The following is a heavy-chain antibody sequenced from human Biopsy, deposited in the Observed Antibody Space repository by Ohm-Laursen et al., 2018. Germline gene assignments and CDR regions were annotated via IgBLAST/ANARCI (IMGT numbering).Heavy chain of an antibody. Sequence: GSLRLSCTASGFTFNNYAMTWVRQAPGKGLEWVSAISDIGSSTFYSDSVKGRFTISRDNSKKTLYLQMNSLRAEDTAIYYCAKDQPDLAVVVAAHWYFDLWGRGTLVTVSS. V-gene: IGHV3-23*01. CDR3: AKDQPDLAVVVAAHWYFDL. CDR1: GFTFNNYA. J-gene: IGHJ2*01. CDR2: ISDIGSST. D-gene: IGHD2-15*01.